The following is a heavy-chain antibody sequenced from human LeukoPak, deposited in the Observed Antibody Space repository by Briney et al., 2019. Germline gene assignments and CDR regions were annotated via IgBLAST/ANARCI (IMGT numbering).Heavy chain of an antibody. D-gene: IGHD3-22*01. V-gene: IGHV4-4*02. J-gene: IGHJ4*02. CDR1: GGSISSSNW. Sequence: SETLSLTCAVSGGSISSSNWWSWVRQPPGKGLEWIGEIYHSGSTNYNPSLKSRVTISVDKSKNQFSLKLSSVTAADTAVYYCARDPHMYYYDSSGPPNWGQGTLVAVSS. CDR3: ARDPHMYYYDSSGPPN. CDR2: IYHSGST.